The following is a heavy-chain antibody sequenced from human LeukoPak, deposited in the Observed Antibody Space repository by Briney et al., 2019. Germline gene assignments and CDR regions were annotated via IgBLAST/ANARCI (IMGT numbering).Heavy chain of an antibody. Sequence: SETLSLTCTVSGGSISSYYWSWIRQPPGRGLEWIAYIHRIGSTDYNPSLTSRGSISLDTSMNQLSLKLSSVTAADTAVYYCARHEPSRAWAGYFDLWGRGTLVTVSS. J-gene: IGHJ2*01. D-gene: IGHD6-6*01. CDR1: GGSISSYY. V-gene: IGHV4-59*08. CDR2: IHRIGST. CDR3: ARHEPSRAWAGYFDL.